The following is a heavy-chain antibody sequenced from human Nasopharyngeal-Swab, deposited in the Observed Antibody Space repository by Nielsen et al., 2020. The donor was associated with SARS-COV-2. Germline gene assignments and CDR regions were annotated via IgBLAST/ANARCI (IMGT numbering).Heavy chain of an antibody. CDR2: INTNTGNS. D-gene: IGHD1-26*01. J-gene: IGHJ4*02. V-gene: IGHV7-4-1*02. CDR3: ARVGRQYYFDY. Sequence: WVRQAPGQGLEWMGWINTNTGNSTYAQGFTGRFVFSLDTSVSTAYLQISSLKAEDTAVYYCARVGRQYYFDYWGQGTLVTVSS.